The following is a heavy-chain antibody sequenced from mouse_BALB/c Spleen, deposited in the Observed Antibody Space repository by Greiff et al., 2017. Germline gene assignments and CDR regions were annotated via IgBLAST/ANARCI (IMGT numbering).Heavy chain of an antibody. Sequence: EVQGVESGGGLVQPGGSLRLSCATSGFTFSDFYMEWVRQPPGKRLEWIAASRNKANDYTTEYSASVKGRFIVSRDTSQSILYLQMNALRAEDTAIYYCARDGGGGYYSWFAYWGQGTLVTVSA. CDR3: ARDGGGGYYSWFAY. CDR1: GFTFSDFY. CDR2: SRNKANDYTT. D-gene: IGHD2-3*01. V-gene: IGHV7-1*02. J-gene: IGHJ3*01.